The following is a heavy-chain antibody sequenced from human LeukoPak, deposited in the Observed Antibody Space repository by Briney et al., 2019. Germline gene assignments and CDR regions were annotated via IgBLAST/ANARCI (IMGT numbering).Heavy chain of an antibody. J-gene: IGHJ6*04. CDR2: ISYDGTNI. Sequence: GGSLRLSCAASGFTFSHYAMHWVRQAPGKGLEWVAVISYDGTNIYYPDSVKGRFTISRDNAKNSLYLQMNSLRAEDTAVYYCAELGITMIGGVWGKGTTVTISS. CDR3: AELGITMIGGV. V-gene: IGHV3-30*04. CDR1: GFTFSHYA. D-gene: IGHD3-10*02.